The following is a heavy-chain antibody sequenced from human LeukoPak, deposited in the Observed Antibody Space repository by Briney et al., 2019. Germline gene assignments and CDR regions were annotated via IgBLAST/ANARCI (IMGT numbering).Heavy chain of an antibody. CDR2: ISFDGSSK. V-gene: IGHV3-30-3*01. CDR3: ARGITSTWYSVAY. Sequence: PGGSLRLSCAASGFTFRRYWMNWVRQAPGKGLEWVAHISFDGSSKYYADSVKGRFTISRDNSKNTLYLQMNSLRAEDTAVYYCARGITSTWYSVAYWGQGTVVTVSS. D-gene: IGHD2-15*01. CDR1: GFTFRRYW. J-gene: IGHJ4*02.